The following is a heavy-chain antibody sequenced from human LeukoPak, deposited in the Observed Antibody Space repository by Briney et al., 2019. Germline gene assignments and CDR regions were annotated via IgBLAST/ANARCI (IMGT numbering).Heavy chain of an antibody. CDR3: ARDLQQPRSEAYYYYGMDV. CDR2: IIPILGIA. Sequence: GSSVKVSCKASGGTFSSYAISWVRQAPGQGLEWMGRIIPILGIANYAQKFQGRVTMTTDTSTSTAYMELRSLRSDDTAVYYCARDLQQPRSEAYYYYGMDVWGQGTTVTVSS. V-gene: IGHV1-69*04. D-gene: IGHD6-13*01. CDR1: GGTFSSYA. J-gene: IGHJ6*02.